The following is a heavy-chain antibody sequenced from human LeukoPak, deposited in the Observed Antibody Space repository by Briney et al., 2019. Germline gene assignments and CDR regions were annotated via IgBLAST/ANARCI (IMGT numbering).Heavy chain of an antibody. CDR2: ISYDGSNK. Sequence: GRSLRLSCAASGFTFSSYAMHWVRQAPGRGLEWVAVISYDGSNKYYADSVKGRFTISRDNSKNTLYLQMNSLRAEDTAVYYCASFTFHWGQGTLVTVSS. V-gene: IGHV3-30-3*01. D-gene: IGHD3-16*01. CDR3: ASFTFH. J-gene: IGHJ4*02. CDR1: GFTFSSYA.